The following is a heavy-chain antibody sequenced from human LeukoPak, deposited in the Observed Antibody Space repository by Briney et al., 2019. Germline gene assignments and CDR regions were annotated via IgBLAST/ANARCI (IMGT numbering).Heavy chain of an antibody. CDR1: GFTFSSYS. V-gene: IGHV3-48*01. J-gene: IGHJ4*02. CDR3: AKDGAMITFGGVIVPPFDY. CDR2: ISSSSSTI. D-gene: IGHD3-16*02. Sequence: GGSLRLSCAASGFTFSSYSMTWVRQAPGKGLEWVSYISSSSSTIYYADSVKGRFTISRDNSKNTLYLQMNSLRAEDTAVYYCAKDGAMITFGGVIVPPFDYWGQGTLVTVSS.